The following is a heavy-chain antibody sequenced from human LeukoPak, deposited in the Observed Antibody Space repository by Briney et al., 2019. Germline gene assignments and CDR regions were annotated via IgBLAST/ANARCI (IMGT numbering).Heavy chain of an antibody. CDR2: VSNSGST. J-gene: IGHJ5*02. V-gene: IGHV4-39*01. D-gene: IGHD2-15*01. CDR1: GGSISSDFYY. Sequence: PSETLSLTCTVSGGSISSDFYYWAWIRQPPGKGLEWIGSVSNSGSTYYKPSLKSRLTLSVDTSEDQFSLRLTSVTAADTAVYYCARHPNDCSGGTCSSPGWFDPWGQGTPVIVSS. CDR3: ARHPNDCSGGTCSSPGWFDP.